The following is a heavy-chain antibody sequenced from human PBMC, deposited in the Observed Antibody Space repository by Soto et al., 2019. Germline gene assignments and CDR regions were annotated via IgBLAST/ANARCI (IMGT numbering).Heavy chain of an antibody. D-gene: IGHD1-20*01. V-gene: IGHV5-51*01. CDR2: IFPSDSDT. CDR3: ARHLIGTTWYSDY. Sequence: EVQLVQSGAEVKKPGESLKISCKSSGYSFINHWIGWVRQMPGKGLEWMGIIFPSDSDTRYSPSFQGQVTISADKSNNTAYLQWSSLKASDTAMYYCARHLIGTTWYSDYWGQGTLVTVSS. CDR1: GYSFINHW. J-gene: IGHJ4*02.